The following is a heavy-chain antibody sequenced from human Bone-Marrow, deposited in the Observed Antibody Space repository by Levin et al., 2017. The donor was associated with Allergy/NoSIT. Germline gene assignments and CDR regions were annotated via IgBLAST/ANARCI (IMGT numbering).Heavy chain of an antibody. V-gene: IGHV4-39*01. Sequence: SQTLSLPCTVSGGSISDPAIYWGWIRQSPGKGMEWIGSIYYSGTTYYNPSLKSRVTMSVDTSKNQFSLKLRSVTAADSGMYYCARGRLIRITRWFDPWGQGTLVTVSS. J-gene: IGHJ5*02. CDR1: GGSISDPAIY. CDR3: ARGRLIRITRWFDP. D-gene: IGHD3-10*01. CDR2: IYYSGTT.